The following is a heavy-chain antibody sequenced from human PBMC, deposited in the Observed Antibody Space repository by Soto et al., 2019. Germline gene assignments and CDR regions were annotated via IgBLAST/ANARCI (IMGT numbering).Heavy chain of an antibody. CDR1: GYTFTSYD. D-gene: IGHD3-10*01. V-gene: IGHV1-8*01. J-gene: IGHJ4*02. CDR3: ARGGVFFFAAPTNPFDY. CDR2: MNPNSGNT. Sequence: ASVKVSCKASGYTFTSYDINWVRQTTGQGLEWMGWMNPNSGNTGYAQKFQGRVTMTRNTSISTAYMELSSLRSEDTAVYYCARGGVFFFAAPTNPFDYWGQGTLVTVSS.